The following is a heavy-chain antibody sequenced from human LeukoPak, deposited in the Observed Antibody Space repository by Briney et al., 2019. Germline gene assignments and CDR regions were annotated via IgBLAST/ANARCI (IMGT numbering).Heavy chain of an antibody. CDR3: ARNSLTVTTGSPFDY. Sequence: PGRSLRLSCAASGFTFSSYAMHWVRQAPGKGLEWVAVISYDGSNKYYLDSVQGRFTISRDNPKNTLYLQMNSLRAEDTAGYYCARNSLTVTTGSPFDYWGQGTLVTVSS. CDR2: ISYDGSNK. V-gene: IGHV3-30-3*01. D-gene: IGHD4-17*01. J-gene: IGHJ4*02. CDR1: GFTFSSYA.